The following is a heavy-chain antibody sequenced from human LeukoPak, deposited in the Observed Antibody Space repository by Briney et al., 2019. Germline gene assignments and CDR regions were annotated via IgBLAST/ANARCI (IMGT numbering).Heavy chain of an antibody. V-gene: IGHV3-30*02. CDR1: GFTLTDYN. Sequence: GGSLRLSCGASGFTLTDYNMHWVRQAPGKGLEYVAFIQYDGTTEYYADSVKGRFTMSRDRSKSMLYLQMNSLRREDTAVYYCARGAAVAVELWGQGTLVTVSS. J-gene: IGHJ4*02. CDR3: ARGAAVAVEL. D-gene: IGHD6-19*01. CDR2: IQYDGTTE.